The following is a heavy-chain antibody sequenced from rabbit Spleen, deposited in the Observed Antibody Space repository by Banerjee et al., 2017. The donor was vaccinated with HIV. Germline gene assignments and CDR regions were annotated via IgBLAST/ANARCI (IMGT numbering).Heavy chain of an antibody. CDR1: GFSFSSSYW. V-gene: IGHV1S45*01. J-gene: IGHJ4*01. CDR2: IDTNDGDT. CDR3: ARDLVAVIGWNFNL. D-gene: IGHD5-1*01. Sequence: QEQLVESGGGLVQPEGSLTLTCTASGFSFSSSYWICWVRQAPGKGLEWIACIDTNDGDTDYANWPKGRFTISKASSTTVTLQMTSLTAADTATYFCARDLVAVIGWNFNLWGPGTLVTVS.